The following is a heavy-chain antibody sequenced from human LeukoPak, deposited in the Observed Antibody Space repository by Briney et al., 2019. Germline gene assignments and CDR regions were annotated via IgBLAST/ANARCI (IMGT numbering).Heavy chain of an antibody. D-gene: IGHD3-10*01. J-gene: IGHJ4*02. CDR3: ARQVKTYYGSGSFPY. CDR1: GGSISSYY. V-gene: IGHV4-59*08. Sequence: SETLSSTFTVSGGSISSYYWSWIRQPPGKGLEWIGYIYYSGSTNYNPSLKSRGTISVDTSKNQFSLKLSSVTAADTAVYYCARQVKTYYGSGSFPYWAQRTLVTVSS. CDR2: IYYSGST.